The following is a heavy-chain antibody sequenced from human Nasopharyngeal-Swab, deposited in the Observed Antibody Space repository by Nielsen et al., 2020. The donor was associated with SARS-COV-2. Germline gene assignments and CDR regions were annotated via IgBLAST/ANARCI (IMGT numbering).Heavy chain of an antibody. CDR3: ARDGYSSGWFSFEI. CDR2: IIPIFGTA. J-gene: IGHJ3*02. V-gene: IGHV1-69*06. Sequence: SVKVSRKASGGTFSSYAISWVRQAPGQGLEWMGGIIPIFGTANYAQKFQGRVTITADKSTSTAYMELSSLRSEDTAVYYCARDGYSSGWFSFEIWGQGTMVTVSS. CDR1: GGTFSSYA. D-gene: IGHD6-19*01.